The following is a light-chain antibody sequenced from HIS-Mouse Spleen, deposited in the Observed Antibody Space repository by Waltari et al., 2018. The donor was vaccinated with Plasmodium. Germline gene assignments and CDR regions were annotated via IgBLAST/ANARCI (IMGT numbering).Light chain of an antibody. CDR1: QSVSSN. Sequence: EIVMTQSTATLSVSPGERATLPCRASQSVSSNLAWYQQKPGQAPRLLIYGASTRATGIPARFSGSGSGTEFTLTISSLQSEDFAVYYCQQYNNWSFTFGPGTKVDIK. J-gene: IGKJ3*01. CDR2: GAS. CDR3: QQYNNWSFT. V-gene: IGKV3-15*01.